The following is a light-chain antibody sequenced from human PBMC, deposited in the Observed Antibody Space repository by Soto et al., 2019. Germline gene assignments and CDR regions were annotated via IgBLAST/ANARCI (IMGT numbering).Light chain of an antibody. Sequence: EIVLTQSPGTLSLSPRERATLACSASQSVSSSYLAWYQQKPGQAPRLLIYGASSSATGIPDRCSGRGSGTDFTLTISRLEPEDFAVYYCQQDGSSPPYTFGQGTKLEIK. V-gene: IGKV3-20*01. J-gene: IGKJ2*01. CDR3: QQDGSSPPYT. CDR2: GAS. CDR1: QSVSSSY.